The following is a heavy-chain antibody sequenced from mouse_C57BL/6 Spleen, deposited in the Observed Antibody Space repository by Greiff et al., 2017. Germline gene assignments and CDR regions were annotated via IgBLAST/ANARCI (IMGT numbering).Heavy chain of an antibody. CDR3: AREEGSSYGWYFDV. Sequence: QVQLQQPGAELVKPGASVKLSCKASGYTFTSYWMHWVKQRPGQGLEWLGMIHPNSGSTNYNEKFQSKATLPVDKSSSTAYMHLSSLTSEDSAVYYCAREEGSSYGWYFDVWGTGTTVTVAS. J-gene: IGHJ1*03. CDR1: GYTFTSYW. CDR2: IHPNSGST. V-gene: IGHV1-64*01. D-gene: IGHD1-1*01.